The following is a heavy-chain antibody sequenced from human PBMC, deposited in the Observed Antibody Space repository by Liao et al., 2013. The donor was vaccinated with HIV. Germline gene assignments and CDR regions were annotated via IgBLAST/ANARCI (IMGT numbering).Heavy chain of an antibody. CDR2: IYPSGST. CDR3: ARKQWELPDYSYYMDV. V-gene: IGHV4-4*07. CDR1: GGSISGYY. J-gene: IGHJ6*03. D-gene: IGHD1-26*01. Sequence: QLQLQESGPGLVKPSETLSLNCTVSGGSISGYYWSWIRQPAGKGLEWIGRIYPSGSTSYTPSLKSRVTMSVDASKNQVSLTMSSVTAADTAVYYCARKQWELPDYSYYMDVWGERTTVTVSS.